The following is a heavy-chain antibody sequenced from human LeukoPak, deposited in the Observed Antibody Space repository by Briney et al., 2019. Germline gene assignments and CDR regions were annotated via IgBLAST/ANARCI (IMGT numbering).Heavy chain of an antibody. CDR1: GGSISGYY. J-gene: IGHJ4*02. Sequence: PSETLSLTCIVSGGSISGYYWSWIRQPPGRGLEWIGYISDTGTSIYNPSLKNRLSMLVDTSKNHFYLNLTSVTAADTAIYYCARTRTYLDYWGQGALVTVSS. D-gene: IGHD1-7*01. CDR3: ARTRTYLDY. CDR2: ISDTGTS. V-gene: IGHV4-59*01.